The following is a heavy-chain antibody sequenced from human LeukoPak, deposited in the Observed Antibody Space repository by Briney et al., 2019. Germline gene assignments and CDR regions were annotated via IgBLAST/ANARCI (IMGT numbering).Heavy chain of an antibody. CDR3: VRDPAAAGTVWFDP. J-gene: IGHJ5*02. CDR2: ITTGRSYI. CDR1: GFTFSSYA. Sequence: GGSLRLSCAASGFTFSSYAMNWVRQAPGKGLEWVSSITTGRSYIYYADSVKGRFTISRDNAKNLLHLQMNNLRAEDTAVYYCVRDPAAAGTVWFDPWGQGTLVTVSS. D-gene: IGHD6-13*01. V-gene: IGHV3-21*01.